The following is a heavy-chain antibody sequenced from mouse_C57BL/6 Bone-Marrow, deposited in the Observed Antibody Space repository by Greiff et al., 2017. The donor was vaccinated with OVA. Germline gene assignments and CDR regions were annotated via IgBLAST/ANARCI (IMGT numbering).Heavy chain of an antibody. D-gene: IGHD1-1*01. V-gene: IGHV1-64*01. J-gene: IGHJ3*01. CDR2: IHPNSGST. CDR3: ARRFIYYYGSSYVNWFAY. CDR1: GYTFTSYW. Sequence: QVQLKQPGAELVKPGASVKLSCKASGYTFTSYWMHWVKQRPGQGLEWIGMIHPNSGSTNYNEKFKSKATLTVDKSSSTAYMQLSSLTSEDSAVYYCARRFIYYYGSSYVNWFAYWGQGTLVTVSA.